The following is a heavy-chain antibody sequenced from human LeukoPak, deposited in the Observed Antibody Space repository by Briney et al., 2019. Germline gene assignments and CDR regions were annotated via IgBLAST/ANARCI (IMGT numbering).Heavy chain of an antibody. D-gene: IGHD5-18*01. CDR3: SWNTAMVEYYYYYMDV. CDR2: INPNSGGT. Sequence: ASVKVSFNASGSTFTVYYMHLVRQAPGQGLELVGWINPNSGGTNYSHKFQGRVTMTIDTSISKASMDLHMLSFDDNAVAYYSWNTAMVEYYYYYMDVWGKGTTVTVSS. V-gene: IGHV1-2*02. CDR1: GSTFTVYY. J-gene: IGHJ6*03.